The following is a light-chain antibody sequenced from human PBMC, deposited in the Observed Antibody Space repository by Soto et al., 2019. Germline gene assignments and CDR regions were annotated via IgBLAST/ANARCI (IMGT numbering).Light chain of an antibody. CDR1: SGSVSTGYF. CDR3: VLYMGTSWV. Sequence: QTVVAQEPSFSVSHGGTVTLTCGLSSGSVSTGYFPSWYQQTPGQAPRTLIYTTSTRSSGVPDRFSGSILGNKAALTITGSQADDESDYYCVLYMGTSWVFGGGTKVTVL. CDR2: TTS. V-gene: IGLV8-61*01. J-gene: IGLJ3*02.